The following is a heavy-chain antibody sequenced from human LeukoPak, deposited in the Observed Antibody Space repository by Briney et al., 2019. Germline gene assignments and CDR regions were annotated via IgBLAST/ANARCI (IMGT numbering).Heavy chain of an antibody. CDR3: AIDPRTFDI. V-gene: IGHV1-8*01. Sequence: ASVKVSCKASGYTFTNFDINWVRQATGQGLEWMGWMNPNSGDTGYAQKFQGRVTMTRNTSISTAYMELSSLRSKDTAVYYCAIDPRTFDIWGQGTMVTVSS. D-gene: IGHD6-6*01. J-gene: IGHJ3*02. CDR1: GYTFTNFD. CDR2: MNPNSGDT.